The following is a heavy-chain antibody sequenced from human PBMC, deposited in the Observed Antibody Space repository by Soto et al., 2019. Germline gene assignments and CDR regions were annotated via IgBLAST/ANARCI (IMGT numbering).Heavy chain of an antibody. CDR2: ISSSGSTI. V-gene: IGHV3-48*03. J-gene: IGHJ4*02. CDR1: GFTFSSYE. CDR3: ARDAYYYDSSGYYYVGFDY. Sequence: LRLSCAASGFTFSSYEMNWVRQAPGKGLEWVSYISSSGSTIYYADSVKGRFTTSRDNAKNSLYLQMNSLRAEDTAVYYCARDAYYYDSSGYYYVGFDYWGQGTLVTVSS. D-gene: IGHD3-22*01.